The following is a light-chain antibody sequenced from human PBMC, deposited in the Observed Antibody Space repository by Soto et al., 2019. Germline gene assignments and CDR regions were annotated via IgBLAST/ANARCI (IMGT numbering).Light chain of an antibody. CDR3: AAWDDGLNGPV. CDR1: SSNIGNNA. Sequence: QSVLTQPPSVSEAPRQRVTISCSGSSSNIGNNAVNWYQQFPGKAPKLLIFYDDLLPSGVSDRFSGSKSGTSASLVISGLQSEDEAEYYCAAWDDGLNGPVFGGGTQLTVL. CDR2: YDD. J-gene: IGLJ2*01. V-gene: IGLV1-36*01.